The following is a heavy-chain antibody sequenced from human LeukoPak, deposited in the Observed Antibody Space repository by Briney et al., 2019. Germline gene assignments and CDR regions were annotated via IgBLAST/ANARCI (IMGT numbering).Heavy chain of an antibody. CDR3: ARVRDYGDAFDY. Sequence: GGSLRLSCAASGFTFSSYEMNWVRQAPGKGLEWVSYISSSGSTIYYADSVKGRFTISRDNAKNSLYLQMNSLRAEDTAVYYCARVRDYGDAFDYWGQGTLVTVSS. D-gene: IGHD4-17*01. CDR2: ISSSGSTI. CDR1: GFTFSSYE. J-gene: IGHJ4*02. V-gene: IGHV3-48*03.